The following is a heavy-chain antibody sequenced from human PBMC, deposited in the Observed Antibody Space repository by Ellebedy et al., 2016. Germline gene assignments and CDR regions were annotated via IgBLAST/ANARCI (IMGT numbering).Heavy chain of an antibody. J-gene: IGHJ2*01. D-gene: IGHD1-14*01. V-gene: IGHV1-8*01. CDR2: MNPNSGNT. CDR3: ARAESRRRKWYFDL. Sequence: ASVKVSXXASGYTFTSYDINWVRQATGQGLEWMGWMNPNSGNTGYAQKFQGRVTMTRNTSISTAYMELSSLRSEDTAVYYCARAESRRRKWYFDLWGRGTLVTVSS. CDR1: GYTFTSYD.